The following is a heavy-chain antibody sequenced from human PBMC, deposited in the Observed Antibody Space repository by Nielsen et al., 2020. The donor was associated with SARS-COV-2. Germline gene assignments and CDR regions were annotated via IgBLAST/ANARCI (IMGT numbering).Heavy chain of an antibody. D-gene: IGHD4-23*01. V-gene: IGHV3-9*01. J-gene: IGHJ3*02. Sequence: GGSLRLSCAASGFAFDDYAMHWVRQAPGKGLEWVSGITWNSGNIGYADSVKGRFTVSRDNSKNTLYLQMNSLRADDTAVYFCAKDPLDYGGNSDTFDIWGRGTMVTVSS. CDR1: GFAFDDYA. CDR2: ITWNSGNI. CDR3: AKDPLDYGGNSDTFDI.